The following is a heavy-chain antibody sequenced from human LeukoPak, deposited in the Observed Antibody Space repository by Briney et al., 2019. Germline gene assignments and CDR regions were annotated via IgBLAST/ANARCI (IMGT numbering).Heavy chain of an antibody. CDR2: MNPNSGNT. V-gene: IGHV1-8*01. J-gene: IGHJ6*03. D-gene: IGHD1-26*01. Sequence: VASVKVSCKASGYTFTSYNINWVRQATGQGLEWMGWMNPNSGNTGYAQKFQGRVTMTRNTSISTAYMELSSLRSEDTAVYYCARAPIVYYYMDVWGKGTTVTISS. CDR1: GYTFTSYN. CDR3: ARAPIVYYYMDV.